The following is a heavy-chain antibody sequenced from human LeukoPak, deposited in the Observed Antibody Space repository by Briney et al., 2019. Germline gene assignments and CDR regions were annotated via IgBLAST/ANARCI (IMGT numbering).Heavy chain of an antibody. CDR1: IYTFSRSV. V-gene: IGHV3-30*14. CDR2: ISYDGTDK. D-gene: IGHD3-22*01. Sequence: GRSLRLSCAASIYTFSRSVMHWVRQAPGKGLEWVAAISYDGTDKYYADSVKGRFTTSRDNSKNTLYLQVNSLRGEDTAVYYCARASTWVPGKDSSGYYYPYAFDIWGQGTMVTDCS. CDR3: ARASTWVPGKDSSGYYYPYAFDI. J-gene: IGHJ3*02.